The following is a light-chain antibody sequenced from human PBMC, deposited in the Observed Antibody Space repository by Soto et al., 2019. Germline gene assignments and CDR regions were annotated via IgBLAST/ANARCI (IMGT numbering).Light chain of an antibody. Sequence: DIQMTQSPPTLSASVGDRVTITCRASQSVDNWLAWYQQKPGKAPELLIYDAFSLKSGVSSRFSGSRSGTEFALTISSXQPDDSATYYCQQYDSPPPTFGQGTKVDIK. CDR2: DAF. CDR1: QSVDNW. J-gene: IGKJ1*01. V-gene: IGKV1-5*01. CDR3: QQYDSPPPT.